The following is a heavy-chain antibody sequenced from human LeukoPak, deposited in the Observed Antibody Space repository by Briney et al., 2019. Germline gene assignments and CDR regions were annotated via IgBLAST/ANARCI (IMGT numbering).Heavy chain of an antibody. D-gene: IGHD2-15*01. V-gene: IGHV3-33*08. CDR1: GFPLNNYG. CDR2: IWYDGSNK. Sequence: GRSLRLSCTASGFPLNNYGMHWVRQAPGKGLEWVAVIWYDGSNKYYADSVKGRFTISRDNSKNTLYLQMNSLRAEDTAVYYCARDLADIVVVVAAPGGAFDIWGQGTMVTVSS. CDR3: ARDLADIVVVVAAPGGAFDI. J-gene: IGHJ3*02.